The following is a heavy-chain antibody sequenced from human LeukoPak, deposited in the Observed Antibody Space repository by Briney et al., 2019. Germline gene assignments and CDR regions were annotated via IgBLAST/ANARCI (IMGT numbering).Heavy chain of an antibody. CDR1: GGSISSSSYY. D-gene: IGHD2-15*01. J-gene: IGHJ5*02. CDR2: IYYSGST. CDR3: ARGKVVVVVAAAASLNWFDP. Sequence: PSETLSLTCTVSGGSISSSSYYWGWIRQPPGKGLEWIGSIYYSGSTHYNPSLKSRVTISVDTSKNQFSLKLSSVTAADTAVYYCARGKVVVVVAAAASLNWFDPWGQGTLVTVSS. V-gene: IGHV4-39*01.